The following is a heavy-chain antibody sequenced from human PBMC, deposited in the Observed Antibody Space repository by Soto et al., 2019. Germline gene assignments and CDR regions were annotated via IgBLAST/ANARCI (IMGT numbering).Heavy chain of an antibody. Sequence: GEALKISCKGSGYSFTSYWISWVRQMPGKGLEWMGRIDPSDSYTNYSPSFQGHVTISADKSISTAYLQWSSLKASDTAMYYCARDDVCSSGYDRYYYYGMDVWGQGTTVTVSS. V-gene: IGHV5-10-1*01. J-gene: IGHJ6*02. D-gene: IGHD5-12*01. CDR1: GYSFTSYW. CDR2: IDPSDSYT. CDR3: ARDDVCSSGYDRYYYYGMDV.